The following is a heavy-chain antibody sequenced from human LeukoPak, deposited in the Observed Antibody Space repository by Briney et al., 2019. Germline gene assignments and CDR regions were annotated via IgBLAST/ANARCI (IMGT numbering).Heavy chain of an antibody. J-gene: IGHJ5*02. V-gene: IGHV1-69*05. D-gene: IGHD5-24*01. CDR2: IIPIFGTA. CDR3: ARAAVEMATMGT. Sequence: SVKVSCKASGGTFSSYAISWVQQAPGQGLEWMGRIIPIFGTANYAQKFQGRVTITTDESTSTAYMELSSLRSEDTAVYYCARAAVEMATMGTWGQGTLVTVSS. CDR1: GGTFSSYA.